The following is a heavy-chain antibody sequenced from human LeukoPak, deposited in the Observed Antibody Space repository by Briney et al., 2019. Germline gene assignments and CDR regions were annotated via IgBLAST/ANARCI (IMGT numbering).Heavy chain of an antibody. V-gene: IGHV3-7*03. J-gene: IGHJ4*02. CDR3: ARAVTSTEGY. CDR1: GFTFSTYW. CDR2: INGYGSKK. Sequence: PGGSLRLSCAASGFTFSTYWMTWVRQAPGKGLEWVASINGYGSKKSYVDSVKGRFTISRDNAQKSLYLEMNSLRAEDTAVYYCARAVTSTEGYWGQGTLVTVSS.